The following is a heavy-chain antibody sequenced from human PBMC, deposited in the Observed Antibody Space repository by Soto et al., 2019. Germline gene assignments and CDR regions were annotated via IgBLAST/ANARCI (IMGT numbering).Heavy chain of an antibody. CDR1: GYTFTSYG. CDR3: ARAPYYYDSSGYPDFDY. Sequence: QVQLVQSGAEVKKPGASVKVSCKASGYTFTSYGISWVRQAPGQGLEWMGWISAYNGNTNYAQKLQGRVTMTTDTSTSTAYMELRSLRSDDTAVYYCARAPYYYDSSGYPDFDYWGQGTLVTVSS. CDR2: ISAYNGNT. V-gene: IGHV1-18*01. D-gene: IGHD3-22*01. J-gene: IGHJ4*02.